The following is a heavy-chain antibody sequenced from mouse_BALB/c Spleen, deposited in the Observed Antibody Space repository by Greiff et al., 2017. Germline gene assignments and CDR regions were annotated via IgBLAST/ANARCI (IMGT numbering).Heavy chain of an antibody. J-gene: IGHJ2*01. V-gene: IGHV2-9*02. CDR2: IWAGGST. D-gene: IGHD1-1*01. CDR3: AKNYYGSSLYFDY. CDR1: GFSLTSYG. Sequence: VKLVESGPGLVAPSQSLSITCTVSGFSLTSYGVHWVRQPPGKGLEWLGVIWAGGSTNYNSALMSRLSISKDNSKSQVFLKMNSLQTDDTAMYYCAKNYYGSSLYFDYWGQGTTLTVSS.